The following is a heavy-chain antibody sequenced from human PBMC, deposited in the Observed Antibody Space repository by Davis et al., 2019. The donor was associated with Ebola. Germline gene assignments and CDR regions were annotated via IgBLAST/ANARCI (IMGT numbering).Heavy chain of an antibody. CDR3: SVWSGYLTPLDY. V-gene: IGHV1-3*01. CDR1: GYTFTSYA. Sequence: ASVKVSCKASGYTFTSYAMHWVRQAPGQRLEWMGWINAGNGNTKYSQKFQGRVTITRDTSASTAYMELSSLRSEDTAVYYCSVWSGYLTPLDYWGQGTLVTVSS. CDR2: INAGNGNT. D-gene: IGHD3-3*01. J-gene: IGHJ4*02.